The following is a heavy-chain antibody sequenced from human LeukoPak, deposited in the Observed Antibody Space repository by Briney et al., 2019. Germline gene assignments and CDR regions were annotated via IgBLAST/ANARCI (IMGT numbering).Heavy chain of an antibody. J-gene: IGHJ4*02. Sequence: GGSLRLSCAASGFTFSSYGMHWVRQAPGKGLEWVAVISYDGSNKYYADSVKGRFTISRDNSKNTLYLQMNSLRAEDTAVYYCAKDAEAMVRGVNEDIPEYWGQGTLVTVSS. CDR3: AKDAEAMVRGVNEDIPEY. CDR1: GFTFSSYG. CDR2: ISYDGSNK. D-gene: IGHD3-10*01. V-gene: IGHV3-30*18.